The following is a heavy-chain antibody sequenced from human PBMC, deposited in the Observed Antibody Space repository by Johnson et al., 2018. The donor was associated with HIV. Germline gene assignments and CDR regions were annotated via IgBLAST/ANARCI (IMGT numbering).Heavy chain of an antibody. CDR1: GFTFGTYW. CDR2: IKLDGSDK. J-gene: IGHJ3*02. V-gene: IGHV3-7*03. CDR3: ARKGDAFDI. Sequence: VQLVESGGDLVKPGGSLRLSCVVSGFTFGTYWMTWVRQAPGNGLEWVATIKLDGSDKYYLDSVKGRFTISRDNGRNPLYLQMNSLRAEDTAVYYCARKGDAFDIWGQGTMVTVSA.